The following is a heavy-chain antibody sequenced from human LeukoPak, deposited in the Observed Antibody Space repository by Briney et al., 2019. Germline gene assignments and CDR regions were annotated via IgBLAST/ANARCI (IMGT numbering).Heavy chain of an antibody. V-gene: IGHV1-18*01. CDR1: GGTFSSYA. D-gene: IGHD2-15*01. CDR3: AREGYFAYAFDI. Sequence: GASVKVSCKASGGTFSSYAISWVRQAPGQGLEWMGWISAYNGNTNYAQKLQGRVTMTTDTSTSTAYMELRSLRSDDTAVYYCAREGYFAYAFDIWGQGTMVTVSS. CDR2: ISAYNGNT. J-gene: IGHJ3*02.